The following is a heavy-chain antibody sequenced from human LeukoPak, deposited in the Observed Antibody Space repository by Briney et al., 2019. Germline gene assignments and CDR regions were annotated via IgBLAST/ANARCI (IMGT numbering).Heavy chain of an antibody. CDR1: GFTFSNYW. CDR2: IGQDGRET. Sequence: GGSPRLSCVVSGFTFSNYWMDWVHQAPGKGLEWVAFIGQDGRETNYAGSVKGRFTISRDNAKNSLYLQMNNLRVEDTAVYYCATRGDLSWFGALRHWSQGTVVTVSS. CDR3: ATRGDLSWFGALRH. J-gene: IGHJ4*02. D-gene: IGHD3-16*02. V-gene: IGHV3-7*01.